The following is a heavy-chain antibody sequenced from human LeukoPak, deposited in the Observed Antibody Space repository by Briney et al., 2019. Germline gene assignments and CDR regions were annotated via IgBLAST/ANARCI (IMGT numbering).Heavy chain of an antibody. D-gene: IGHD3-22*01. J-gene: IGHJ4*02. CDR2: IIPIFGTA. Sequence: SVKVSCKASGGTFSSYAISWVRQAPGQGLEWMGGIIPIFGTANYAQKFQGRVTITADKSTSTAYMELSSLRSEDTAVYYCARRAGDYSHPYDYWGQGTLVTVSS. V-gene: IGHV1-69*06. CDR3: ARRAGDYSHPYDY. CDR1: GGTFSSYA.